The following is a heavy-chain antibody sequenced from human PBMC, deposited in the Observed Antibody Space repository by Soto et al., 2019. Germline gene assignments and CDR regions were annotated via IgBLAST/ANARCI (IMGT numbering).Heavy chain of an antibody. J-gene: IGHJ4*02. Sequence: SETLSLTCTVSGGSISSSSYYWGWIRQPPGKGLEWIGSIYYSGSTYYNPSLKSRVTISVDKSKNQFSLTLSSVTAADTAVYYCARPSAMVPGYFDYWGQGTLVTVSS. D-gene: IGHD5-18*01. CDR3: ARPSAMVPGYFDY. CDR1: GGSISSSSYY. V-gene: IGHV4-39*01. CDR2: IYYSGST.